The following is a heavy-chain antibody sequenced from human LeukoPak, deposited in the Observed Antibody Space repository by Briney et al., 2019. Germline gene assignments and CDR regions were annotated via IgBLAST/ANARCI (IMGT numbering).Heavy chain of an antibody. V-gene: IGHV3-21*01. D-gene: IGHD6-19*01. CDR3: XREQQWLSNFDY. J-gene: IGHJ4*02. CDR1: GFTFSSYS. Sequence: GGSLRLPCAASGFTFSSYSMNWVRQAPGKGLEWVSSISSSSSYIYYADSVKGRFTISRDNAKNSLYLQMNSLRAEDTAVYYCXREQQWLSNFDYWGQGTLVTVSS. CDR2: ISSSSSYI.